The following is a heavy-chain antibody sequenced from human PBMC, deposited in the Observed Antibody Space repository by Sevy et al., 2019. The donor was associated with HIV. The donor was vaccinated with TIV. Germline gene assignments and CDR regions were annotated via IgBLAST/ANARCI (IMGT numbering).Heavy chain of an antibody. Sequence: GGSLRLSCTTSGFMFGDYAMSWVHQAPGKGLEWVGFIRRKAYGGTTQYAASGKGRFTISRNYYKSNAHLQMNSLEAEATAVYYCGGGGSTTILNPWDYWGQGTLVTVSS. J-gene: IGHJ4*02. CDR1: GFMFGDYA. CDR3: GGGGSTTILNPWDY. CDR2: IRRKAYGGTT. D-gene: IGHD3-3*01. V-gene: IGHV3-49*04.